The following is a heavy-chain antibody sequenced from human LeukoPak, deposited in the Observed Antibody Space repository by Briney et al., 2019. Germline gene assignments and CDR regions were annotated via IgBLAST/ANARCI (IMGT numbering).Heavy chain of an antibody. Sequence: GGSLRLSCAASGFTFSSYAMSWVRQAPGKGLEWVALISYDGSNKYYADSVKGRFIISRDNSKNTLCLQMNSLRAEDTAVYYCARGRYGDYLSDYWGQGTLVTASS. J-gene: IGHJ4*02. CDR2: ISYDGSNK. V-gene: IGHV3-30*03. CDR3: ARGRYGDYLSDY. D-gene: IGHD4-17*01. CDR1: GFTFSSYA.